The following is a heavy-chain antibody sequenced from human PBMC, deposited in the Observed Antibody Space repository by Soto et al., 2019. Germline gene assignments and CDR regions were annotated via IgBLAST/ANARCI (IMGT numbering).Heavy chain of an antibody. V-gene: IGHV3-33*01. Sequence: QVQLVESGGGVVQPGRSLRLSCAASGFTFSSYGMHWVRQAPGKGLEWVAVIWYDGSNKYYADSVKGRFTISRDNSKNTLYLQMNSLRAEDTAVYYCATAPDYGDYFTPPGWYFDLWGRGTLVTVSS. J-gene: IGHJ2*01. CDR1: GFTFSSYG. D-gene: IGHD4-17*01. CDR3: ATAPDYGDYFTPPGWYFDL. CDR2: IWYDGSNK.